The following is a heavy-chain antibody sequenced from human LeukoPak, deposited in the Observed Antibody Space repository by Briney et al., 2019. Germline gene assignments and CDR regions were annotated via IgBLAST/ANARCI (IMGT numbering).Heavy chain of an antibody. J-gene: IGHJ5*02. Sequence: ASVKVSCKASGYTFTGYYMHWVRQAPGQGLEWMGWINPNSGGTNYAQKFQGRVTMTRDTSISTAYMELSRLRSDDTAVYYCARDLLLWFGELFGNWFDPWGPGTLVTVSS. CDR2: INPNSGGT. CDR3: ARDLLLWFGELFGNWFDP. V-gene: IGHV1-2*02. D-gene: IGHD3-10*01. CDR1: GYTFTGYY.